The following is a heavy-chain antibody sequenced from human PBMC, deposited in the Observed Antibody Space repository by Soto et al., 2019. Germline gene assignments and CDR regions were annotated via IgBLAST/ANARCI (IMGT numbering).Heavy chain of an antibody. CDR2: IVVGSGNT. J-gene: IGHJ3*02. D-gene: IGHD5-12*01. Sequence: SVKLSCKASGFTFTSSAVQWVRQARGQRLEWIGWIVVGSGNTNYAQKFQERVTITRDMSTSTAYMELSSLRSEDTAVYYCAADPLLGWLRHDAFDIWGQGTMVTVSS. CDR3: AADPLLGWLRHDAFDI. V-gene: IGHV1-58*01. CDR1: GFTFTSSA.